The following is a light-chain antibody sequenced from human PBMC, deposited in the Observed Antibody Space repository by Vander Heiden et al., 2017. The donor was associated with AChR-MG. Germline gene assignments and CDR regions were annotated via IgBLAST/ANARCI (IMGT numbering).Light chain of an antibody. J-gene: IGLJ1*01. CDR3: SSYTSSSNYV. V-gene: IGLV2-14*03. CDR2: DVS. CDR1: SSDVGGYDY. Sequence: QSALTQPASVSGSPGQSLTISCTGTSSDVGGYDYVSWYQQHPGKGPKLMIHDVSTRPSGVSDRFSGSKSGNTASLTISGLQAEDEADYYCSSYTSSSNYVFGTGTKVTVL.